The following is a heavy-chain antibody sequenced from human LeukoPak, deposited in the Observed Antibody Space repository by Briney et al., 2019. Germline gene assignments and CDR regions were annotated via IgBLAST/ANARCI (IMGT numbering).Heavy chain of an antibody. CDR1: GYSISSGYY. D-gene: IGHD5-24*01. V-gene: IGHV4-38-2*02. Sequence: SETLSLTCAVSGYSISSGYYWGWIRQPLGKGLEWIGSIYHSGSAYYNPSLKSRVTISLDTSKNQFSLKLSSVTAADTAVYYCAREEMGGIDYWGQGTLVTVSS. J-gene: IGHJ4*02. CDR2: IYHSGSA. CDR3: AREEMGGIDY.